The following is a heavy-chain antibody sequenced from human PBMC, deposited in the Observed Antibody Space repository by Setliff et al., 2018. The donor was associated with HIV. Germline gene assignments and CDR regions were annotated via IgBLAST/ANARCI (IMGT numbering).Heavy chain of an antibody. CDR2: VYHTGTT. Sequence: SETLSLTCTVSGGFIGTYYWSWIRQSPGKGLEWIGSVYHTGTTNYNPSLESRVTTSVDTSKNQFSLRLMSLTAADTAIYYCTRGRVTLNGVAAGHHYMDVWGKGNTVTVSS. J-gene: IGHJ6*03. CDR3: TRGRVTLNGVAAGHHYMDV. V-gene: IGHV4-59*13. D-gene: IGHD3-3*01. CDR1: GGFIGTYY.